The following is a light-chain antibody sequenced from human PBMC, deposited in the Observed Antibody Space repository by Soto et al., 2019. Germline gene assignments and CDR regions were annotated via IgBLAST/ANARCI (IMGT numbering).Light chain of an antibody. CDR3: QSYDSSLSGSVV. J-gene: IGLJ2*01. CDR1: TSNIGSNT. Sequence: QSVLSQPPSASGTPGQRVTISCSGSTSNIGSNTVSWYQQLPQRAPKLLIFSNDQRPSGVPDRFSGSKSGTSASLAITGLQAEDEADYYCQSYDSSLSGSVVFGGGTKLTVL. V-gene: IGLV1-44*01. CDR2: SND.